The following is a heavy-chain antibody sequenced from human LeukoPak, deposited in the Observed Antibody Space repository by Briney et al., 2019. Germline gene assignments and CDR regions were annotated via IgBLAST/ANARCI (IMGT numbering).Heavy chain of an antibody. J-gene: IGHJ5*01. CDR1: GGSVSSGSYY. CDR3: ARDTLRGDGYNYDS. D-gene: IGHD5-24*01. CDR2: ISYSGST. V-gene: IGHV4-61*01. Sequence: SETLSLTCTVSGGSVSSGSYYWNRIRQSPGKGLESIGYISYSGSTTYNPSLKGRVTISVDTSKNQFSLKLSSVTAADTAVYYCARDTLRGDGYNYDSWGQGTRVTVSS.